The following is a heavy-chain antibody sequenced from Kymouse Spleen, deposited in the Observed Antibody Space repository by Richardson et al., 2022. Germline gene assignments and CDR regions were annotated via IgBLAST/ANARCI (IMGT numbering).Heavy chain of an antibody. CDR3: AKDLAQLELFDY. CDR2: ISYDGSNK. V-gene: IGHV3-30*18. CDR1: GFTFSSYG. Sequence: QVQLVESGGGVVQPGRSLRLSCAASGFTFSSYGMHWVRQAPGKGLEWVAVISYDGSNKYYADSVKGRFTISRDNSKNTLYLQMNSLRAEDTAVYYCAKDLAQLELFDYWGQGTLVTVSS. J-gene: IGHJ4*02. D-gene: IGHD1-1*01,IGHD1-7*01.